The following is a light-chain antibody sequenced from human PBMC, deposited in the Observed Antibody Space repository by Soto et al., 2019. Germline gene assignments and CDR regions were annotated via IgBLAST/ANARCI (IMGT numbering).Light chain of an antibody. V-gene: IGKV2-30*01. CDR3: MQGTHWPS. J-gene: IGKJ4*01. Sequence: DVVMTQSPLSLPVALGQPASISCRSSQSLVYSDGDTYLSWFHQRPGQSPRRLIYKVSNRDSGVPDRFSGSGSGTDFTLKISRVEAEDVGVYYCMQGTHWPSFGGGTKVEIK. CDR1: QSLVYSDGDTY. CDR2: KVS.